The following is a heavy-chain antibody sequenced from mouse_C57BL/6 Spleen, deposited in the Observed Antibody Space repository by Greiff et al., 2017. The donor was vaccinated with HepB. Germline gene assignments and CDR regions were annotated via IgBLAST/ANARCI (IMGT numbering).Heavy chain of an antibody. CDR3: ARPYYYGSSSFAY. CDR2: ISSGSSTI. CDR1: GFTFSDYG. J-gene: IGHJ3*01. D-gene: IGHD1-1*01. Sequence: VKLVESGGGLVKPGGSLQLSCAASGFTFSDYGMHWVRQAPEKGLEWVAYISSGSSTIYYADTVKGRFTISRDNAKNTLFLQMTSLRSEDTAMYYCARPYYYGSSSFAYWGQGTLVTVSA. V-gene: IGHV5-17*01.